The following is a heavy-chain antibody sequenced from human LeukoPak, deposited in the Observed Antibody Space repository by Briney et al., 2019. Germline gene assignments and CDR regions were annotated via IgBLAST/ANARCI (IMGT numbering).Heavy chain of an antibody. Sequence: GASVKVSCKASGYTFTGYYMHWVRQAPGQGLEWMGGINCNSGGTKYSQKFQGRVTMTRDTSISTVDMELTRLRSDDTAVYYCARDEGGYSYGFSNFDYWGQGTLLTVSP. CDR1: GYTFTGYY. CDR2: INCNSGGT. D-gene: IGHD5-18*01. CDR3: ARDEGGYSYGFSNFDY. J-gene: IGHJ4*02. V-gene: IGHV1-2*02.